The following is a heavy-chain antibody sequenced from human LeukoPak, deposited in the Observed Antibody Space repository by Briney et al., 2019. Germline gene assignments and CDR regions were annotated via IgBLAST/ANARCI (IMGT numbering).Heavy chain of an antibody. CDR3: ARAKTGTTPGVLVY. D-gene: IGHD1-1*01. CDR1: GFTFSSYS. Sequence: GGSLRLSCAASGFTFSSYSMNWVRQAPGKGLEWVSPISSSSSYIYYADSVKGRFTISRDNAKNSLYLQMNSLRAEDTAVYYCARAKTGTTPGVLVYWGQGTLVTVSS. J-gene: IGHJ4*02. V-gene: IGHV3-21*01. CDR2: ISSSSSYI.